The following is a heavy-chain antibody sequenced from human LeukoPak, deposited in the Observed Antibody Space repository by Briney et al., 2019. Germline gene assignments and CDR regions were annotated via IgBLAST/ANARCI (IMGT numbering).Heavy chain of an antibody. V-gene: IGHV4-38-2*01. CDR1: GYSIRGGYY. CDR2: IYHSGST. D-gene: IGHD6-19*01. CDR3: ARDTVTGNKNFDY. J-gene: IGHJ4*02. Sequence: SETLSLTCAVSGYSIRGGYYWGWIRQPPGKGLEWTGSIYHSGSTYYNPSLESRVTISVDTSRNQFSLKLNSVTAADTAVYHCARDTVTGNKNFDYWGQGTLVTVSS.